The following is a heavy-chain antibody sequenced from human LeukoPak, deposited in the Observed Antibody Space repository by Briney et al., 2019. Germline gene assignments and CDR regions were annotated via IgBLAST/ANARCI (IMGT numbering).Heavy chain of an antibody. CDR1: GFTVSKAF. CDR2: IKGEGAGGTI. Sequence: GGSLRLSCAASGFTVSKAFMAWVRQAPGKGLEWVGRIKGEGAGGTIEYAAPVKGRFIISRDDSKNTLYLQMNSLKSEDTGVYYCTTDNGVPGTFPSVGYWGQGALVTVSS. CDR3: TTDNGVPGTFPSVGY. J-gene: IGHJ4*02. D-gene: IGHD6-19*01. V-gene: IGHV3-15*01.